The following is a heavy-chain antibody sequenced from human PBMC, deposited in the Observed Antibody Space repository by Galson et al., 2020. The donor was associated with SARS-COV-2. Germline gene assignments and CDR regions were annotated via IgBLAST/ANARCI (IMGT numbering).Heavy chain of an antibody. CDR1: YY. CDR3: ARENGYYQGYSMGV. Sequence: YYMHLVRQAPGQGLDWMGWINPNSGGTNYPQKFQGRVTMTRDTSISTAYIELSRLRSDDTAVYYCARENGYYQGYSMGVWGKGSTVHIS. V-gene: IGHV1-2*02. CDR2: INPNSGGT. J-gene: IGHJ6*03. D-gene: IGHD3-3*01.